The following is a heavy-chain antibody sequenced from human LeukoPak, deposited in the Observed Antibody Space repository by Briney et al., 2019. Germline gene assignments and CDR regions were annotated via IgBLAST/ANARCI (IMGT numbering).Heavy chain of an antibody. J-gene: IGHJ4*02. D-gene: IGHD2-21*01. V-gene: IGHV4-30-4*08. Sequence: SETLSLTCTVSGGSISSGDYYWSWIRQPPGKGLEWIGYIYYSGSTYYNPSLKSRVTISVDTSKNQFSLKLSSVTAADTAVYYCARRGYCGGDCYSPYFDYWGQGTLVTVSS. CDR3: ARRGYCGGDCYSPYFDY. CDR2: IYYSGST. CDR1: GGSISSGDYY.